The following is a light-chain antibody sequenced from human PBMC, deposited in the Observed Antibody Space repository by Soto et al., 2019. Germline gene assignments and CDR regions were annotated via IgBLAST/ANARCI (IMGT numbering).Light chain of an antibody. CDR3: QHYGTSLYT. Sequence: DIVLTQSPGTLSLSPGERATLSCRASQIISSTYLGWYQQKPGQAPRLLIYGASSRATGIPDRFSGSGSGTDFTLPISRLEPEDFALSYCQHYGTSLYTFGQGTKLEIK. J-gene: IGKJ2*01. CDR2: GAS. V-gene: IGKV3-20*01. CDR1: QIISSTY.